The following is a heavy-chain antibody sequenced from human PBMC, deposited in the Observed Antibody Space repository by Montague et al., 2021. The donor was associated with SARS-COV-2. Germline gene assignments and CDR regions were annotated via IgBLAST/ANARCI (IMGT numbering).Heavy chain of an antibody. J-gene: IGHJ3*02. V-gene: IGHV4-39*07. CDR1: GGSISSSSNY. CDR2: IYYSGST. CDR3: AGKSITMVQGVIMGAFDI. Sequence: SETLSLTCTVSGGSISSSSNYWGWIRQPPGKGLEWIGSIYYSGSTYYNPSLKSRVTISVDTSKNQFSLKLSSVTAADTAVYYCAGKSITMVQGVIMGAFDIWGQGTMVTVSS. D-gene: IGHD3-10*01.